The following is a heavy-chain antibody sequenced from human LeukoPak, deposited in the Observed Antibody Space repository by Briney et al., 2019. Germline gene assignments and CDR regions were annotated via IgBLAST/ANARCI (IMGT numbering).Heavy chain of an antibody. CDR2: IPYDGSNK. V-gene: IGHV3-30*03. CDR3: ARGELGDY. J-gene: IGHJ4*02. D-gene: IGHD3-10*01. Sequence: GGSLRLSCAASGFTFSSYGMHWVRQAPGKGLEWVAVIPYDGSNKYYADSVKGRFTISRDNSKNTLYLQMNSLRAEDTAMYYCARGELGDYWGQGTLVTVSS. CDR1: GFTFSSYG.